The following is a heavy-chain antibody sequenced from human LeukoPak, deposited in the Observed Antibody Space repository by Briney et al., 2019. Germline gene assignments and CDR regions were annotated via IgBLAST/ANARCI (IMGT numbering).Heavy chain of an antibody. CDR3: ARDQQGGYDILTGYYRGAFDI. V-gene: IGHV4-59*01. CDR2: IYYSGST. Sequence: SETLSLTCTVSGGSISSYYWSWIRQPPGKGQEWIGYIYYSGSTNYNPSLKSRVTISVDTSKNQFSLKLSSVTAADTAVYYCARDQQGGYDILTGYYRGAFDIWGQGTMVTVSS. D-gene: IGHD3-9*01. J-gene: IGHJ3*02. CDR1: GGSISSYY.